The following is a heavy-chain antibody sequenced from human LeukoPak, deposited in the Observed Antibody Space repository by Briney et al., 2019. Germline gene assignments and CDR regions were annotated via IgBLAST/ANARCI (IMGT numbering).Heavy chain of an antibody. CDR2: FSAYNGNT. J-gene: IGHJ3*02. V-gene: IGHV1-18*01. Sequence: GASVKVSCKASGYTFTSYGISWARQAHGQGHEWMGWFSAYNGNTNYATKLQGRVTMTTDKSTSTAYMELRSLRSDDTAVYYCARDKGNYYDSSGYYPDAFDIWGQGTMVTVSS. CDR3: ARDKGNYYDSSGYYPDAFDI. CDR1: GYTFTSYG. D-gene: IGHD3-22*01.